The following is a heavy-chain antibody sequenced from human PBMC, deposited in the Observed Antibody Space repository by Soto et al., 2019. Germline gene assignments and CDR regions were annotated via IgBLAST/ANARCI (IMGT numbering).Heavy chain of an antibody. V-gene: IGHV4-59*01. Sequence: SETLSLTCTVSGGSISGYYWSWIRQPPGKGLEWIGYIYYSGSTIYNPSLKSRVIISVDTSKNQFSLKLSSVTAADTAVYYCARARYDSSGYYYFDYWGQGTLVTVSS. D-gene: IGHD3-22*01. J-gene: IGHJ4*02. CDR3: ARARYDSSGYYYFDY. CDR1: GGSISGYY. CDR2: IYYSGST.